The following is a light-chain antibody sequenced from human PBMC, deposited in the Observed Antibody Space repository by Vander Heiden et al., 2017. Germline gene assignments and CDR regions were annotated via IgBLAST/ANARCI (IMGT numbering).Light chain of an antibody. Sequence: QSALTQPAPVSGSPGQSITISCTGTSRDVGSYNLVSWYQQHPGKAPKLMIYEVSRRPSGVSNRFSASKSGNTASLTISGLQAEDEADYYCCSHAGSSTWVFGGGTKLTVL. CDR3: CSHAGSSTWV. CDR1: SRDVGSYNL. J-gene: IGLJ2*01. CDR2: EVS. V-gene: IGLV2-23*02.